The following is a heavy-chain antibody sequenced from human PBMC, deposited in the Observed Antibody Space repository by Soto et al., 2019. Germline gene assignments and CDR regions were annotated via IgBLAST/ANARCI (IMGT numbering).Heavy chain of an antibody. CDR1: GFTFSSYG. CDR2: ISYDGSNK. J-gene: IGHJ4*02. CDR3: ARYEYSGYPSDY. D-gene: IGHD5-12*01. Sequence: GGSLRLSCAASGFTFSSYGMHWVRQAPGKGLEWVAVISYDGSNKYYADSVKGRFTISRDNSKNTLYLQMNSLRAEDTAVYYCARYEYSGYPSDYWGQGTLVTVSS. V-gene: IGHV3-30*03.